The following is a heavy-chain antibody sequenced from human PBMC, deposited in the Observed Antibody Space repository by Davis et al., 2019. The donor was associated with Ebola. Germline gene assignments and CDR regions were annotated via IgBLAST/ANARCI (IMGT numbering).Heavy chain of an antibody. CDR1: AYTFTGYY. Sequence: ASVKVSCKASAYTFTGYYMHWVRQAPGQGLEWMGWINPNSGGTNYAQRFQGWVTVTRNTSISTAYMELSSLTADDTAVYYCARTKSHRWGTISSWFDPWGQGTLVTVSS. CDR2: INPNSGGT. J-gene: IGHJ5*02. D-gene: IGHD2-8*01. V-gene: IGHV1-2*04. CDR3: ARTKSHRWGTISSWFDP.